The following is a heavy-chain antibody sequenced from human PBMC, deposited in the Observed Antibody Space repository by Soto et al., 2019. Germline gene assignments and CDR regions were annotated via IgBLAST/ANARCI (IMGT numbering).Heavy chain of an antibody. D-gene: IGHD1-26*01. V-gene: IGHV4-30-4*01. CDR3: ARSSPVGYYYYYGMDV. J-gene: IGHJ6*02. CDR2: IYYSGST. Sequence: SETLSLTCTVSGGSISSGDYYWSWIRQPPGKGLEWIGYIYYSGSTYYNKSLKSRVTISVDTSKNQLSLKLSSVTAADTAVYYCARSSPVGYYYYYGMDVLGQGTTVTVSS. CDR1: GGSISSGDYY.